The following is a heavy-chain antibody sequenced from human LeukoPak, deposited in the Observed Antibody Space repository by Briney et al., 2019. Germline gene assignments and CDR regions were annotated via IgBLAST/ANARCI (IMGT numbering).Heavy chain of an antibody. V-gene: IGHV3-21*01. CDR1: GFTFSIYS. Sequence: GGSLRLSCAASGFTFSIYSMNWVRQAPGKGPEWVSSISSSSSYIQYADSVKGRFTISRDNAKNTLYLQMNSLRAEDTAVYYCARDPGYSSSCLDYWGQGTLVTVSS. CDR2: ISSSSSYI. CDR3: ARDPGYSSSCLDY. J-gene: IGHJ4*02. D-gene: IGHD6-13*01.